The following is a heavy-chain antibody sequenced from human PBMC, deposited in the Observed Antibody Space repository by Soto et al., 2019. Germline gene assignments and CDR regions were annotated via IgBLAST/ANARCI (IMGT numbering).Heavy chain of an antibody. CDR3: AKGSGSGTYYSMGYFYYGMDV. V-gene: IGHV3-7*03. Sequence: PGGSLRLSCAASGFTFSIYWMSWVRQAPGKGLEWVANIKQDGSEKYYVDSVKGRFTISRDNAKNSLYLQMNSLRAEDTAVYYCAKGSGSGTYYSMGYFYYGMDVWGQGTTVTVSS. D-gene: IGHD3-10*01. CDR1: GFTFSIYW. CDR2: IKQDGSEK. J-gene: IGHJ6*02.